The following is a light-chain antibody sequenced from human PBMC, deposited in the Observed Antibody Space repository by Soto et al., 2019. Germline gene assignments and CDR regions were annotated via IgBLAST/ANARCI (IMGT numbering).Light chain of an antibody. V-gene: IGKV3-20*01. CDR2: GAS. CDR3: QRYSRSPPWT. Sequence: EIVLTQSPGTLSLSPGERATLSCRARQSVSSSYLAWYQQKPGQAPRLLIYGASRRAAGIPDRFSGSGSGTDLTLTISRQEPEDFAVYYCQRYSRSPPWTLGQRNKVEIK. J-gene: IGKJ1*01. CDR1: QSVSSSY.